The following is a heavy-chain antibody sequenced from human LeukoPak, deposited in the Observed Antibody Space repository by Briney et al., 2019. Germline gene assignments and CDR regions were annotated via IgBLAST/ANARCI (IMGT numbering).Heavy chain of an antibody. Sequence: SETLSLTCAVYGGSFSGYYWSWIRQPPGKGLEWIGEINHSGSTNYNPSLKSRVTISVDTSKNQYSLKLSSVTAADTAVYYCARLSDYVWGSYRYSFDYWGQGTLVTVSS. D-gene: IGHD3-16*02. V-gene: IGHV4-34*01. CDR1: GGSFSGYY. CDR3: ARLSDYVWGSYRYSFDY. J-gene: IGHJ4*02. CDR2: INHSGST.